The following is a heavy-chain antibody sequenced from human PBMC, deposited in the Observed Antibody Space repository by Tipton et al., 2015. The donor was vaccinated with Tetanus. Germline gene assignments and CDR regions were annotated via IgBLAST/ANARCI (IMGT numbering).Heavy chain of an antibody. Sequence: TLSLTCTVSGGSVSSGSYYWARLRQPPGKGLEYIGYILYGGSTHYSPSLKSRVTVSADPSKNQFSLKLSSVTAADTAVYYCARIHDFWSGYFDCWGQGSLVTVSS. D-gene: IGHD3-3*01. CDR2: ILYGGST. V-gene: IGHV4-61*01. J-gene: IGHJ4*02. CDR3: ARIHDFWSGYFDC. CDR1: GGSVSSGSYY.